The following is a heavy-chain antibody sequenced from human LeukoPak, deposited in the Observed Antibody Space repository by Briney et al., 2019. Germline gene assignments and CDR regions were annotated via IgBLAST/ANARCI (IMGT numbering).Heavy chain of an antibody. V-gene: IGHV3-53*01. CDR1: GSSVSNNC. J-gene: IGHJ4*02. Sequence: GGSLRLSCAASGSSVSNNCMSWVRQAPGKGLEWVSVLYSGGNTYYADSVKGRFTISRDNSKNTLYLQMDSLRAEDTAVYYCASEKREIDFDYWGQGTLVTVSS. CDR3: ASEKREIDFDY. CDR2: LYSGGNT.